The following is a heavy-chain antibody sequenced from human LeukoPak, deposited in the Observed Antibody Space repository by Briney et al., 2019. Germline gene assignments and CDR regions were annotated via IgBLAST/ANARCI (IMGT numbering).Heavy chain of an antibody. CDR3: ARGEYVISGYRNDAFDI. CDR2: INSNSGAT. V-gene: IGHV1-2*02. D-gene: IGHD3-22*01. CDR1: GYTFTGYY. Sequence: ASVKVSCKASGYTFTGYYMHWVRQAPGQRLEWMGWINSNSGATKYAQKFQGRVTMTRDTSISTAYMELSRLTSDDTAVYYCARGEYVISGYRNDAFDIWGQGTMVTVSS. J-gene: IGHJ3*02.